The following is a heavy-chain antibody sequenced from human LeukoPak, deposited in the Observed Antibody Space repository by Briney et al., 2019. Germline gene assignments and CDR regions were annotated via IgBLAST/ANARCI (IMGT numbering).Heavy chain of an antibody. D-gene: IGHD6-13*01. Sequence: GASVKLSCKASGYTFTTYYIHWVRQAPGQGFDWMGIINPSGGSTSYAQKFQGRVTMTRDTSTSTVYMELSSLRSEDTAVYYCARGMFGSSWFDYWGQGTLVTVSS. CDR2: INPSGGST. CDR1: GYTFTTYY. CDR3: ARGMFGSSWFDY. J-gene: IGHJ4*02. V-gene: IGHV1-46*01.